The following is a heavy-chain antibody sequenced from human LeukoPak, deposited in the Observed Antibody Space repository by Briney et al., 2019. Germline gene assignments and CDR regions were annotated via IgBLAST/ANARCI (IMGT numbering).Heavy chain of an antibody. CDR3: AREVAGYSSGWYNYYYYGMDV. V-gene: IGHV3-74*01. J-gene: IGHJ6*02. CDR1: GFTFSSYW. D-gene: IGHD6-19*01. CDR2: INSDGSST. Sequence: GGSLRLSCAASGFTFSSYWMHWVRQAPGKGLVWVSRINSDGSSTSYADSVKGRFTISRDNAKNTPHLQMNSLTAEDTAVYYCAREVAGYSSGWYNYYYYGMDVWGQGTTVTVSS.